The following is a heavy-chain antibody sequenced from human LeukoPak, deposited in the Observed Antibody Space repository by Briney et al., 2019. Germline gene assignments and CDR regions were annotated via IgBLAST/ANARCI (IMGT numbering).Heavy chain of an antibody. D-gene: IGHD3-22*01. CDR2: IYYSGST. CDR1: GGSISSSSYY. J-gene: IGHJ4*02. Sequence: SETLSLTCTVSGGSISSSSYYWGWIRQPPGKGLEWIGSIYYSGSTYYNPSLKSRVTIPVDTSKNQFSLKLSSVTAADTAVYYCARQVWGLYDSSGFCYWGQGTLVTVSS. CDR3: ARQVWGLYDSSGFCY. V-gene: IGHV4-39*01.